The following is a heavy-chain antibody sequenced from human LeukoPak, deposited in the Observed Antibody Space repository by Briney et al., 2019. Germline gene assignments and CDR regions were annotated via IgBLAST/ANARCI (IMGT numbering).Heavy chain of an antibody. CDR2: IYHSGST. CDR3: ARVIAAAACDY. CDR1: GYSISSGYY. Sequence: SETLSLTCTVSGYSISSGYYWGWIRQPPGKGLEWIGSIYHSGSTYYNPSLKSRVTISVDTSKNQFSLKLSSVTAADTAVYYCARVIAAAACDYWGQGTLVTVSS. V-gene: IGHV4-38-2*02. J-gene: IGHJ4*02. D-gene: IGHD6-13*01.